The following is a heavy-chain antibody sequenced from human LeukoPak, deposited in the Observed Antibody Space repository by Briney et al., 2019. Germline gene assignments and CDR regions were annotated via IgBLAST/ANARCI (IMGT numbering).Heavy chain of an antibody. J-gene: IGHJ4*02. V-gene: IGHV3-23*01. CDR3: AKKTSYCGGDCYPYYFDH. D-gene: IGHD2-21*02. CDR1: GFAFSSYT. CDR2: ISGSGGST. Sequence: GGSLRLSCAASGFAFSSYTLGWVRQAPGKGLEWVSAISGSGGSTYYADSVKGRFTISRDNSKNTLYVQMNSLRAEDTAVYYCAKKTSYCGGDCYPYYFDHWGQGTLVTVSS.